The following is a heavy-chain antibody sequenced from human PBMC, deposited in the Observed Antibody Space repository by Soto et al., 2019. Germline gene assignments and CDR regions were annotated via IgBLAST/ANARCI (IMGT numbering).Heavy chain of an antibody. V-gene: IGHV3-23*01. Sequence: PGGSLRLSCAASGFTFSSCGMHWVRQAPGKGLEWVAVISGSGGSTYYADSVKGRFTISRDNSKNTLYLQMNSLRAEDTAVYYCAKDVSHNLGKTGTTHYFDYWVQGTLVTVSS. J-gene: IGHJ4*02. D-gene: IGHD1-1*01. CDR1: GFTFSSCG. CDR3: AKDVSHNLGKTGTTHYFDY. CDR2: ISGSGGST.